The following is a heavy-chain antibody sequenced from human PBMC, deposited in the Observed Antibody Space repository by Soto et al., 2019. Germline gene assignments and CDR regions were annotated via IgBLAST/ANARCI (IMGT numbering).Heavy chain of an antibody. J-gene: IGHJ4*02. V-gene: IGHV1-3*05. CDR1: GYTFTSYA. CDR2: INAGNGNT. D-gene: IGHD1-20*01. CDR3: ARGITLPTPLDY. Sequence: QVQLVQSGAEEKKPGASVKVSCKASGYTFTSYAMHWVRQAPGQRLKWMGWINAGNGNTKYSQKFQGRVTITRDTSASTAYMELSSLRFEDTAVYYCARGITLPTPLDYWGQGTLVTVSS.